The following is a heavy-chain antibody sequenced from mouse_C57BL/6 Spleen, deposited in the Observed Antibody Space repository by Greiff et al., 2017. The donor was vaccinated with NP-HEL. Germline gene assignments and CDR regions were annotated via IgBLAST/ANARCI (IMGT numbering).Heavy chain of an antibody. CDR3: AAGYYGSSYDYFDY. V-gene: IGHV14-2*01. CDR1: GFNIKDYY. CDR2: IDPEDGET. J-gene: IGHJ2*01. D-gene: IGHD1-1*01. Sequence: VHVKQSGAELVKPGASVKLSCTASGFNIKDYYMHWVKQRTEQGLEWIGRIDPEDGETKYAPKFQGKATITADTSSNTAYLQLSSLTSEDTAVYYCAAGYYGSSYDYFDYWGQGTTLTVSS.